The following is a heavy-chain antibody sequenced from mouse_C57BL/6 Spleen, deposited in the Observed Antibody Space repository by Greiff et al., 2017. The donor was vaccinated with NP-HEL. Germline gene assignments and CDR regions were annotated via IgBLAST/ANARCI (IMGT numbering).Heavy chain of an antibody. V-gene: IGHV1-55*01. D-gene: IGHD3-3*01. CDR1: GYTFTSYW. CDR2: IYPGSGST. CDR3: ARYPEPGDVDY. J-gene: IGHJ2*01. Sequence: QVQLQQPGAELVKPGASVKMFCKASGYTFTSYWITWVKQRPGQGLEWIGDIYPGSGSTNYNEKFKSKATLTVDTSSSTAYMQHSSLTSEDSAVYYCARYPEPGDVDYWGQGTTLTVSS.